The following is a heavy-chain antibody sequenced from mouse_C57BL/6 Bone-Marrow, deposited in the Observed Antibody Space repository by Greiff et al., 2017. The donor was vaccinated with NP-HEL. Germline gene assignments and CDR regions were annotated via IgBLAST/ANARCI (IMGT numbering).Heavy chain of an antibody. V-gene: IGHV1-54*01. CDR3: ARKDDYGFNWYFDV. D-gene: IGHD2-4*01. CDR2: INPGSGGT. Sequence: QVQLQQSGAELVRPGTSVKVSCKASGYAFTNYLIEWVQQRPGQGLEWIGVINPGSGGTNYNEKFKGKATLTADKSSSTAYMQLSSLTSEYSAVYFCARKDDYGFNWYFDVWGTGTTVTVSS. J-gene: IGHJ1*03. CDR1: GYAFTNYL.